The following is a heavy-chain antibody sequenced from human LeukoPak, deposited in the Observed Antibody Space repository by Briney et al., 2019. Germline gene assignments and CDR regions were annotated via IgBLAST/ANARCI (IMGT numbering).Heavy chain of an antibody. J-gene: IGHJ5*02. CDR1: GGSISSSSYY. D-gene: IGHD2-2*01. Sequence: SETLSLTCTVSGGSISSSSYYWGWIRQPPGKGLEWIGSIYYSGSTNYNPSLKSRVTISVDTSKNQFSLKLSSVTAADTAVYYCARVGERQGTSRNWFDPWGQGTLVTVSS. CDR2: IYYSGST. CDR3: ARVGERQGTSRNWFDP. V-gene: IGHV4-39*07.